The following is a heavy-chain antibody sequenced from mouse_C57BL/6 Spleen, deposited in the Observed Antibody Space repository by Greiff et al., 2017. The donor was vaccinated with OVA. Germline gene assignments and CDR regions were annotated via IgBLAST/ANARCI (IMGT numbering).Heavy chain of an antibody. Sequence: QVTLKVSGPGILQPSQTLSLPCSFSGFSLSTFGMGVGWIRQPSGKGLEWLAHIWWDDDKYYNPALKSRLTISKDTSKNQVFLKIANVDTADTATYYCARILYYYGSSSYYAMDYWGQGTSVTVSS. J-gene: IGHJ4*01. D-gene: IGHD1-1*01. CDR2: IWWDDDK. CDR1: GFSLSTFGMG. V-gene: IGHV8-8*01. CDR3: ARILYYYGSSSYYAMDY.